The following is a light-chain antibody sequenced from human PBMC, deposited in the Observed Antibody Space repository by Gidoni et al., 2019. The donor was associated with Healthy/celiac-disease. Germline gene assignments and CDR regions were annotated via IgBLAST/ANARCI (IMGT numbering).Light chain of an antibody. V-gene: IGKV4-1*01. J-gene: IGKJ2*01. CDR1: QSVLYSSNNNNY. CDR2: WAS. Sequence: DIVMTQSPASLAVSLGERATINCKSSQSVLYSSNNNNYLAWYQQKPGQPPKLLIYWASTRESGVPDRFSGSGSGTDFTLTISSLQAEDVAVYYCQQYYSTPHTFXQXTKLEIK. CDR3: QQYYSTPHT.